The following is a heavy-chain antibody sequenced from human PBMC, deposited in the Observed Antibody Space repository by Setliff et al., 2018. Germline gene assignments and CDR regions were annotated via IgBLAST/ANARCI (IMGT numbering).Heavy chain of an antibody. J-gene: IGHJ4*02. CDR3: ARTGTYRYFDH. CDR1: GASLSSGTYY. D-gene: IGHD1-1*01. Sequence: PSETLSLTCTVSGASLSSGTYYWGWIRQPPGKGLEWIGRIYYRGDTYYNASLKGRLTISVDTAQNQFSLRLTSVTAADTAVYYCARTGTYRYFDHWGQGALVTVSS. CDR2: IYYRGDT. V-gene: IGHV4-39*01.